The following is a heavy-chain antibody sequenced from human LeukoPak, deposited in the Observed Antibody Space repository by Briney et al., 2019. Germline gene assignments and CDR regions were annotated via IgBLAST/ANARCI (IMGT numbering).Heavy chain of an antibody. CDR3: ARAGGGWSFDY. J-gene: IGHJ4*02. V-gene: IGHV4-59*01. CDR1: GVSISTYY. D-gene: IGHD6-19*01. Sequence: ETLSLTCTVSGVSISTYYWSWIRQPPGKGLEWIGYIYYSGNIYYSGNTNYNPSLKSRVTISIDTSKNQFSLKLSSVTAADTAVYYCARAGGGWSFDYWDQGTLVTVSS. CDR2: IYYSGNIYYSGNT.